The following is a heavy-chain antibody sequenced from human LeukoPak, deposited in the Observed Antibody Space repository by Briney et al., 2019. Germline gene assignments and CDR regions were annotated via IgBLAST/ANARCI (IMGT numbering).Heavy chain of an antibody. J-gene: IGHJ6*03. V-gene: IGHV3-20*04. CDR3: ARVQLVDYYYYSYMDV. D-gene: IGHD6-6*01. CDR2: INWNGGST. CDR1: GFIFVDYG. Sequence: GGSLRLSCAAFGFIFVDYGMSWVRQAPGKGLEWGSGINWNGGSTGYADSVKGRFTISRDNAKNSLYLQMNSLRAEDTALYYCARVQLVDYYYYSYMDVWGKGTTVTVSS.